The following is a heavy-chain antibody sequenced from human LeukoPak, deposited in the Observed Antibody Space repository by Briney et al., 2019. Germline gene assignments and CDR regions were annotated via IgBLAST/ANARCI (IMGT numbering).Heavy chain of an antibody. Sequence: GGSLRLSCAASGFTFSSYSMNWVRQAPGKGLEWVSSISSSSSYIYYADSVKGRFTISRDNAKNSLYLQMNSLRAEDTAVYNCARDPVGAKGAWFEYWGQGTLVSVSS. J-gene: IGHJ4*02. D-gene: IGHD1-26*01. V-gene: IGHV3-21*01. CDR2: ISSSSSYI. CDR3: ARDPVGAKGAWFEY. CDR1: GFTFSSYS.